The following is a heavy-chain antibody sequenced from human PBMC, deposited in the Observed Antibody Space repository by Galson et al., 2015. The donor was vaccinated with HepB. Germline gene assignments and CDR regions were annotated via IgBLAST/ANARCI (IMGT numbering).Heavy chain of an antibody. Sequence: ETLSLTCAVCGGSFSGYYWSWIRQPPGKGLEWIGEINHSGSTNYNPSLKSRVTISVDTSKNQFSLKLSSVTAADTAVYYCARLGSYRPFDYWGQGTLVTVSS. D-gene: IGHD1-26*01. CDR2: INHSGST. V-gene: IGHV4-34*01. J-gene: IGHJ4*02. CDR3: ARLGSYRPFDY. CDR1: GGSFSGYY.